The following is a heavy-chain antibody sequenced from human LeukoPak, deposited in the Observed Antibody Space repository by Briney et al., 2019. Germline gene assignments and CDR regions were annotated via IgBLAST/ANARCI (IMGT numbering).Heavy chain of an antibody. CDR3: ADRSLGY. CDR2: IFYSGST. CDR1: GGSISTSNYY. V-gene: IGHV4-39*07. Sequence: RASETLSLTCTVSGGSISTSNYYWGWIRQPPGKGLEWIGNIFYSGSTYYSPSVKSRVTISVDTSKNQFSLKLSSVTATDTAVYYCADRSLGYWGQGTLVTVSS. J-gene: IGHJ4*02. D-gene: IGHD3-16*01.